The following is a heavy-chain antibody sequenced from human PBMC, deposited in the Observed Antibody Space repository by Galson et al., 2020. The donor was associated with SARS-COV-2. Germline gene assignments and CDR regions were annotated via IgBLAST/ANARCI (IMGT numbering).Heavy chain of an antibody. D-gene: IGHD3-22*01. CDR3: AKGAPRTRLYDSSGYFRYYFDY. CDR1: GFTFSSYG. Sequence: TGGSLRLSCAASGFTFSSYGMPWVRQAPGKGLEWVAFISHDGGNKYYADSVKGRFTISRDNSKNTLYLQMNSLRPEDTGVFYCAKGAPRTRLYDSSGYFRYYFDYWGQGTLVTVSS. J-gene: IGHJ4*02. CDR2: ISHDGGNK. V-gene: IGHV3-30*18.